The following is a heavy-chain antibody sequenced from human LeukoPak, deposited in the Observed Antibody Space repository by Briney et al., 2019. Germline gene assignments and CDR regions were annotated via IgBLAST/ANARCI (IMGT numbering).Heavy chain of an antibody. CDR2: ISGSGGST. J-gene: IGHJ4*02. Sequence: PGGSLRLSCAASGFTFNIYAMSWVRQAPGQGLEWVSSISGSGGSTYYADSVKGRFTISRDNSKNTLYLQMNSLRAEDTAVYYCAKDPIAVAGGEEYFDYWGQGTLVTVSS. CDR3: AKDPIAVAGGEEYFDY. D-gene: IGHD6-19*01. V-gene: IGHV3-23*01. CDR1: GFTFNIYA.